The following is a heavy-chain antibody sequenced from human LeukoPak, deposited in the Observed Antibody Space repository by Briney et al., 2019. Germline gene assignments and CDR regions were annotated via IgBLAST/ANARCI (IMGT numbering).Heavy chain of an antibody. CDR3: ATASGVYSRKHAFDI. V-gene: IGHV5-51*01. J-gene: IGHJ3*02. Sequence: GESLKISCKGSGYSFTTYWIGWVRQMPGKGLEYVGIIHPADSDTTYSPSFQGQVTISADKSINTAYLQWSSLKASDTAMYYCATASGVYSRKHAFDIWGQGTVVTVSS. D-gene: IGHD1-26*01. CDR2: IHPADSDT. CDR1: GYSFTTYW.